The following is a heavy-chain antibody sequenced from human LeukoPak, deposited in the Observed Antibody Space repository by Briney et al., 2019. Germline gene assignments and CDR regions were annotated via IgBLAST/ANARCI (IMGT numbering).Heavy chain of an antibody. CDR1: GFTVSSTY. CDR3: ARARIAAAGTPYY. D-gene: IGHD6-13*01. V-gene: IGHV4-34*01. Sequence: GSLRLSCAASGFTVSSTYMSWVRQPPGKGLEWIGEINHSVSTNYNPSLKSRVTISVDTSKNQFSLKLSSVTAADTAVYYCARARIAAAGTPYYWGQGTLVTVSS. J-gene: IGHJ4*02. CDR2: INHSVST.